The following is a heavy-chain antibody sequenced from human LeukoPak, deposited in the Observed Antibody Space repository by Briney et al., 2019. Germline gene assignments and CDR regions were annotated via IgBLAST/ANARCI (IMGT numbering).Heavy chain of an antibody. Sequence: GGSLRLSCAASGFTFSSYAMNWVRQAPGKGLEWVSAISGSGGTTYYADSVKGRFTISRDHSKNTLYLQMNSLRAEDTAVYYCAKDYSSGWYVYYFDYWGQGTLVTVSS. D-gene: IGHD6-13*01. CDR3: AKDYSSGWYVYYFDY. CDR1: GFTFSSYA. CDR2: ISGSGGTT. V-gene: IGHV3-23*01. J-gene: IGHJ4*02.